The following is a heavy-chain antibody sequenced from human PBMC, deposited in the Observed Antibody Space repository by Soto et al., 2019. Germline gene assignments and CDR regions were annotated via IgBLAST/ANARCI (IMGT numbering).Heavy chain of an antibody. V-gene: IGHV1-69*01. CDR3: ARDLYYYGSGNYYNRIDY. CDR2: IIPMFGTA. D-gene: IGHD3-10*01. CDR1: GGPFSDYA. Sequence: QVQLVQSGAEVKKPGSSVKVSCKASGGPFSDYAVSWVRQAPGQGLEWMGGIIPMFGTANYAQKFQGRVTITADESTTTAYMEMSIRRSEDTAVYYCARDLYYYGSGNYYNRIDYWGQGTLVTVSS. J-gene: IGHJ4*02.